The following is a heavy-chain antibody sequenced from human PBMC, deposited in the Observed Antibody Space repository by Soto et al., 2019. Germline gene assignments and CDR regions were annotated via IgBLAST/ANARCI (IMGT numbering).Heavy chain of an antibody. CDR2: ISPNSGDT. CDR3: ARTHCSSISCYVGSWDY. V-gene: IGHV1-2*04. CDR1: GYTFTGYD. D-gene: IGHD2-2*01. J-gene: IGHJ4*02. Sequence: ASVKVSCKASGYTFTGYDMHWVRQAPGQGLEWKGWISPNSGDTNYAQKFQGWVTMTRDTSISTAYMELSRLRSDDTAVYYCARTHCSSISCYVGSWDYWGQGTLVTVSS.